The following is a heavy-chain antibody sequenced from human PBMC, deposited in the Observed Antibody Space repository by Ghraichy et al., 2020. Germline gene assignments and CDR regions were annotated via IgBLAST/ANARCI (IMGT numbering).Heavy chain of an antibody. D-gene: IGHD2-15*01. CDR3: AREGIVVGVTQAGWFDP. Sequence: GESLNISCAASGFTFSSYEMNWVRQVPGKGLEWVSYISTSGSTIYYADSVKGRFTISRDNAKNSLYLQMNSLRAEDTAVYYCAREGIVVGVTQAGWFDPWGQGTLVTVSS. V-gene: IGHV3-48*03. CDR1: GFTFSSYE. CDR2: ISTSGSTI. J-gene: IGHJ5*02.